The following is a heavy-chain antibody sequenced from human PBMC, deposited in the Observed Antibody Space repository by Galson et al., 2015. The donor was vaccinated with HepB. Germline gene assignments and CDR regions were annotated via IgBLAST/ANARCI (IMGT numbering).Heavy chain of an antibody. V-gene: IGHV1-18*01. J-gene: IGHJ4*02. Sequence: SVKVSCKASGFTFTSYGITWVRQAPGQGLEWMGWISTYNGNTNYAQKLQGRVTMTTDTSTSTAYVELRSLRSDDTALYYCARVADTNLVTFCCDSWCQGTLVTVSS. CDR2: ISTYNGNT. CDR3: ARVADTNLVTFCCDS. CDR1: GFTFTSYG. D-gene: IGHD3-16*01.